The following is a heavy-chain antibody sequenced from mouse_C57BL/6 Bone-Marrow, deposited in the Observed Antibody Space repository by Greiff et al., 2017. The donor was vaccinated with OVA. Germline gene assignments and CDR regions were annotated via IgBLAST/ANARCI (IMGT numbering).Heavy chain of an antibody. CDR1: GYAFSSSW. CDR2: IYPGDGDT. Sequence: QVQLQQSGPELVKPGASVKLSCKASGYAFSSSWMNWVKQRPGKGLEWIGRIYPGDGDTNYNGKFKGKATLTADKSSSTAYMQLSSLTSEDSAVYFCARRGDITTGVDYWGQGTTLTVSS. D-gene: IGHD1-1*01. J-gene: IGHJ2*01. V-gene: IGHV1-82*01. CDR3: ARRGDITTGVDY.